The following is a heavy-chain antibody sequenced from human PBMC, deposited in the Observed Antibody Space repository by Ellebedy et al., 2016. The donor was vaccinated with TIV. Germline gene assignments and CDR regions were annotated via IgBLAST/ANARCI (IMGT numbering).Heavy chain of an antibody. CDR3: ARARCSNSDCHIPGY. J-gene: IGHJ4*02. CDR1: GFTFSTYW. Sequence: GESLKISCAASGFTFSTYWMSWVRQAPGKGLEWVATINQDGGYTYYVDSVKGRFTISRDNARNSLYLQMNSLRAEDTAVYYCARARCSNSDCHIPGYWGQGTLVTVSS. D-gene: IGHD2-2*01. V-gene: IGHV3-7*03. CDR2: INQDGGYT.